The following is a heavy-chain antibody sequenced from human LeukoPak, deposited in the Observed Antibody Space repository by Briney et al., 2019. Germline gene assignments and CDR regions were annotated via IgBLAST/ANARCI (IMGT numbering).Heavy chain of an antibody. V-gene: IGHV3-43*01. CDR2: ISWDGGST. J-gene: IGHJ4*02. D-gene: IGHD3-9*01. CDR3: AKDGGGHYDILTEFDY. Sequence: GGSLRLSCAASGFTFDDYTMHWVRQAPGKGLEWVSLISWDGGSTYYADSVKGRFTISRDNSKNSLYLQMNSLRTEDTALYYCAKDGGGHYDILTEFDYWGQGTLVTVSS. CDR1: GFTFDDYT.